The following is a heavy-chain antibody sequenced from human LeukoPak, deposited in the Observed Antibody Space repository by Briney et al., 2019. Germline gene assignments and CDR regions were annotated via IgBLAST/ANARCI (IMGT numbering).Heavy chain of an antibody. D-gene: IGHD7-27*01. CDR1: GYSISSAYY. J-gene: IGHJ4*02. Sequence: AETLSLTCSVSGYSISSAYYWGWIRPPPGKGLEWIGTMYHSGSTNYNPSLKSRVTISVDTSKNQFSLKLSSVTAADTAVYFCARGFRGDNFDYWGQGTLVTVSS. V-gene: IGHV4-38-2*02. CDR2: MYHSGST. CDR3: ARGFRGDNFDY.